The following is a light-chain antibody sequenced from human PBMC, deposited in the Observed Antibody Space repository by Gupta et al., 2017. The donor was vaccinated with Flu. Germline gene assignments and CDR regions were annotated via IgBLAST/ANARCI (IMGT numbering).Light chain of an antibody. CDR2: GSY. Sequence: EIVLTQSPGTLSLSPGERATLSCRASQSVSSSYLAWYQQKPGQAPRRLSYGSYSRATGIPDRCSGSGSGTDFTLTISRLEPEDFAVYYCQQYGSSPLTFGGGTKVEIK. CDR3: QQYGSSPLT. J-gene: IGKJ4*01. CDR1: QSVSSSY. V-gene: IGKV3-20*01.